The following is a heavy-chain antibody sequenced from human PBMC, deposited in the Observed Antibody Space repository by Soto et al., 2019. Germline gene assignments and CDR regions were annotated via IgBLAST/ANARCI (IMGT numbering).Heavy chain of an antibody. Sequence: PSETLSLTCTVSGGSISGYYWSWIRQPPGKGLEWIGYIYYSGSTDYNPSLKSRVAISVDTSKNQFSLNLKSVTAADTAVYYCAREGPHSGWFDPWGQGTLVTVS. J-gene: IGHJ5*02. D-gene: IGHD3-10*01. CDR3: AREGPHSGWFDP. CDR2: IYYSGST. CDR1: GGSISGYY. V-gene: IGHV4-59*01.